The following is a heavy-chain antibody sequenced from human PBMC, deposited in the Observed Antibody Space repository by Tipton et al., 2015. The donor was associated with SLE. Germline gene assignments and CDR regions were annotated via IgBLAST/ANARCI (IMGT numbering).Heavy chain of an antibody. CDR1: GGSVSSGSYY. Sequence: TLSLTCTVSGGSVSSGSYYWSWIRQPPGKGLEWIGYIYYSGSTNYNPSLKSRVTISVDTSKNQFSLKLNSVTAADTAVYYCARAADEFSDYGLDVWGQGTTVTVSS. J-gene: IGHJ6*02. D-gene: IGHD3-10*01. CDR2: IYYSGST. V-gene: IGHV4-61*01. CDR3: ARAADEFSDYGLDV.